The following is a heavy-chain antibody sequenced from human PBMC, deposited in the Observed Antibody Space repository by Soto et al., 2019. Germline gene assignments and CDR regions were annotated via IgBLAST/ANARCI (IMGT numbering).Heavy chain of an antibody. D-gene: IGHD3-22*01. CDR3: ARLTINSSGYQYYIDY. CDR2: IYYRVTT. Sequence: KRLEWIVSIYYRVTTHYNPSLKVRVTISVDTLKMQFSLKIRSVTAADTGVYYCARLTINSSGYQYYIDYWGQGTLVTVSS. V-gene: IGHV4-39*01. J-gene: IGHJ4*02.